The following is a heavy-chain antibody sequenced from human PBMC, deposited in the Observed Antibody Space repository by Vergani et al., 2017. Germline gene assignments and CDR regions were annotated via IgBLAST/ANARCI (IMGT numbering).Heavy chain of an antibody. CDR1: GFTFSSYA. V-gene: IGHV3-23*01. D-gene: IGHD6-13*01. CDR3: AKPPRLSRTIAAAGCFDY. J-gene: IGHJ4*02. CDR2: ISGSGGST. Sequence: EVQLLESGGGLVQPGGSLRLSCAASGFTFSSYAMSWVRPAPGQGLEWVSAISGSGGSTYYADSVKGRFTISRDNAKNTLYLQMNSLRAEETAVYYFAKPPRLSRTIAAAGCFDYWGQGTLVTVSS.